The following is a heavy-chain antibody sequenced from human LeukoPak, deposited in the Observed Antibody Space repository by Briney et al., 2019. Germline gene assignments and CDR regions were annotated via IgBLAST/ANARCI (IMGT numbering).Heavy chain of an antibody. CDR1: GFTFSRYA. CDR2: ISGRGGRT. D-gene: IGHD3-9*01. Sequence: GGPLRLSCAASGFTFSRYAMSWVRQATGKGLEWVSAISGRGGRTYHADPVTGRFTISRDNSKNTLDLQLYSLRAEDTAVYYCTKGSRVAEYYDILTGYIGGDYWVQGKLATVSS. J-gene: IGHJ4*02. V-gene: IGHV3-23*01. CDR3: TKGSRVAEYYDILTGYIGGDY.